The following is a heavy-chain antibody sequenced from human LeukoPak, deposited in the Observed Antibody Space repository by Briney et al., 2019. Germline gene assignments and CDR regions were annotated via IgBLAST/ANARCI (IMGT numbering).Heavy chain of an antibody. CDR2: INPSGGST. D-gene: IGHD1-14*01. V-gene: IGHV1-46*01. CDR1: GYTFTSYY. J-gene: IGHJ4*02. CDR3: ARDLRRDGVRPLIFFDY. Sequence: ASVKVSCKASGYTFTSYYMHWVRHAPGQGLEWMGIINPSGGSTSYAQKFQGRVTMTRDTPTSTVYMELSSLRSEDTAVYYCARDLRRDGVRPLIFFDYWGQGTLVTVSS.